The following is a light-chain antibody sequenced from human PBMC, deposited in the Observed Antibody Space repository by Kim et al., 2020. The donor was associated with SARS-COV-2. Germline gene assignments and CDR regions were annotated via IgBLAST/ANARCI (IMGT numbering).Light chain of an antibody. CDR1: SSDVGSYNL. CDR3: CSYAGSSSWV. V-gene: IGLV2-23*01. J-gene: IGLJ3*02. Sequence: SALTQPASVSGSPGQSITISCTGTSSDVGSYNLVSWYQQHPGKAPKLMIYEGSKRPSGVSNRFSGSKSGNTASLTISGLQAEDEADYYCCSYAGSSSWVFGGGTQLTV. CDR2: EGS.